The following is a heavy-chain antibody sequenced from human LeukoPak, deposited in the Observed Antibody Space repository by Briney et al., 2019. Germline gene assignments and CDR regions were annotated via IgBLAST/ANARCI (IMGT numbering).Heavy chain of an antibody. V-gene: IGHV1-46*01. CDR1: GYTFTSYY. Sequence: ASVKVSCKASGYTFTSYYIHWVRQAPGPGLEWMGIINPSGGSTTYAQKFQGRVTMTRDTSTSTVHMELSSLRSEDTAVYYCARALDIGSSGYLFDYWGQGTLVTVSS. D-gene: IGHD3-22*01. J-gene: IGHJ4*02. CDR3: ARALDIGSSGYLFDY. CDR2: INPSGGST.